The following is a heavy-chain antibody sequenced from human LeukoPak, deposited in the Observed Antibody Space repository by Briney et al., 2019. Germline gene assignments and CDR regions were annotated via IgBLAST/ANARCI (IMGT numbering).Heavy chain of an antibody. CDR2: IYSGGST. Sequence: PGGSLRLSCAASGFTFSSNYMSWVRQAPGKGLEWVSVIYSGGSTYYADSVKGRFTISRDNSKNTLYLQMNSLRAEDTAVYYCAADLYVGYCSGGSCYSVDYWGQGTLVTVSS. V-gene: IGHV3-53*01. D-gene: IGHD2-15*01. CDR3: AADLYVGYCSGGSCYSVDY. CDR1: GFTFSSNY. J-gene: IGHJ4*02.